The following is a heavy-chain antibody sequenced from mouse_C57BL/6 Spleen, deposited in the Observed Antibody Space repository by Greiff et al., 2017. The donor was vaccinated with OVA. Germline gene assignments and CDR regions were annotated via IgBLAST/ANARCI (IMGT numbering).Heavy chain of an antibody. CDR1: GFTFTDYY. CDR2: IRNKANGYNT. J-gene: IGHJ4*01. CDR3: ASVYGYDGAMDY. D-gene: IGHD2-2*01. Sequence: EVQLQESGGGLVQPGGSLSLSCAASGFTFTDYYMSWVRQPPGKALEWLGFIRNKANGYNTEYSASVKGRFTISSDTSPSILYLQMNALRAEDSATYYCASVYGYDGAMDYWGQGTSVTVSS. V-gene: IGHV7-3*01.